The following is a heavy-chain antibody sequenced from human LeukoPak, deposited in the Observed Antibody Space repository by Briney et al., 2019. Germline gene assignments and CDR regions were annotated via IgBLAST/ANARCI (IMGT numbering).Heavy chain of an antibody. V-gene: IGHV3-64*01. J-gene: IGHJ4*02. CDR1: GFTFSSYA. CDR2: ISSNGGST. CDR3: ARPKYCSSTSCFDFDY. D-gene: IGHD2-2*01. Sequence: GGALRLSCAASGFTFSSYAMHWFRQAPGKGLEYVSAISSNGGSTYYPNSVKGRFTISRDNSKNTLYLQMGSLRAEDMAVYYCARPKYCSSTSCFDFDYWGQGTLVTVSS.